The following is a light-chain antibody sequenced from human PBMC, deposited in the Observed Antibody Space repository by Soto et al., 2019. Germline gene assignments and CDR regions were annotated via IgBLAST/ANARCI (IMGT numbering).Light chain of an antibody. Sequence: DIQMTQSPSSVSASVGDRVTITCRASQGITNRLAWYQQKPGKAPRVLISGASNLQSGVPSRFSGSGSGTDFTLTISSLQSEDFASYFCQHTFNSPPWTFGQGTKVDI. V-gene: IGKV1-12*01. J-gene: IGKJ1*01. CDR2: GAS. CDR3: QHTFNSPPWT. CDR1: QGITNR.